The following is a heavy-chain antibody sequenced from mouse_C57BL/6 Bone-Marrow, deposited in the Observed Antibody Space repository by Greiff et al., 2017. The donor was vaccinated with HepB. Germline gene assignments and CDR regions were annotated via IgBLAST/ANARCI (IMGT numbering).Heavy chain of an antibody. Sequence: EVQLVESGGGLVQPGGSLKLSCAASGFTFSDYYMYWVRQTPEKRLEWVAYISNGGGSTYYPDTVKGRFTISRDNAKNTLYLQMSRLKSEDTAMYYCARHSGRAMDYWGQGTSVTVSS. CDR2: ISNGGGST. V-gene: IGHV5-12*01. CDR3: ARHSGRAMDY. J-gene: IGHJ4*01. D-gene: IGHD1-1*01. CDR1: GFTFSDYY.